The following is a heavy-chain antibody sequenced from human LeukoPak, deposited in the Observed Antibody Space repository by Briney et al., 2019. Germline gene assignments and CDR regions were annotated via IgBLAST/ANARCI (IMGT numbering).Heavy chain of an antibody. J-gene: IGHJ4*02. D-gene: IGHD1-26*01. CDR3: AKGIESSGSYYTGFDY. Sequence: GGSLRLSCAASGFTFSNSAMSWVRQAPGKGLEWVSAISGSGGGTYYADSVKGRFTISRDNSKNTLYVQMNSLRAADTAVYYCAKGIESSGSYYTGFDYWGQGTLVTVSS. V-gene: IGHV3-23*01. CDR1: GFTFSNSA. CDR2: ISGSGGGT.